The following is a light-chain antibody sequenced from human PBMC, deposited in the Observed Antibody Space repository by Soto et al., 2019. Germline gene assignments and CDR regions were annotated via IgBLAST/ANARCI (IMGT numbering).Light chain of an antibody. J-gene: IGKJ4*01. CDR2: GAS. V-gene: IGKV3-15*01. CDR1: QSISSS. Sequence: EIVMTQSPATLSVSPGERATLSCRASQSISSSLAWYQQKPGQAPRLLMYGASTRATGIPARFSGSGSGTEFTLTISSLQSEDFAVYYCQQYNTWPPLTFGGGTKVEIK. CDR3: QQYNTWPPLT.